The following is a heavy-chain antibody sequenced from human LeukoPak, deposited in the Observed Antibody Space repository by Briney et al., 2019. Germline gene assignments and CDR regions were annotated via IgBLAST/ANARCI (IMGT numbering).Heavy chain of an antibody. V-gene: IGHV1-18*01. Sequence: ASVTVSCKASGYTFTSYGISWVRQAPGQGLEWMGWISAYNGNTNYAQKLQGRVTMTTDTSTSTAYMELRSLRSDDTAVYYCARDSQYSSSRYVGYWGQGTLVTVSS. CDR1: GYTFTSYG. J-gene: IGHJ4*02. D-gene: IGHD6-13*01. CDR3: ARDSQYSSSRYVGY. CDR2: ISAYNGNT.